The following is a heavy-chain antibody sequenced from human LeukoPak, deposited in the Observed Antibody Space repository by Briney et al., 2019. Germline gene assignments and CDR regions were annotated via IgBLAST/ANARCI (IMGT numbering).Heavy chain of an antibody. CDR3: ARQNDFRLDY. CDR1: GYTFSSYW. V-gene: IGHV5-51*01. J-gene: IGHJ4*02. D-gene: IGHD3-3*01. Sequence: GESLKISCKDSGYTFSSYWIGWVRHMPGKGVEWMGIIYPGDSNTRYSPSLQGQVTISVDTSIGTAYLQWSSLKAADTAIYYCARQNDFRLDYWGQGTLVTVSS. CDR2: IYPGDSNT.